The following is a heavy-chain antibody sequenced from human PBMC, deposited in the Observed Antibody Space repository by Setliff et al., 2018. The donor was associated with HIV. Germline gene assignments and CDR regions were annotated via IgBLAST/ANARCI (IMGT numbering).Heavy chain of an antibody. CDR2: IYYSGST. J-gene: IGHJ6*03. CDR1: GGSISSGGYY. D-gene: IGHD3-10*01. CDR3: ARDYYGSGSSTGYYYYMDV. Sequence: LSLTCTVSGGSISSGGYYWSWIRQHPGKGLEWIGFIYYSGSTYYNPSLKSRVTISVDMSQNQFSLKLRFMTAADTAVYYCARDYYGSGSSTGYYYYMDVWGKGTTVTVSS. V-gene: IGHV4-31*03.